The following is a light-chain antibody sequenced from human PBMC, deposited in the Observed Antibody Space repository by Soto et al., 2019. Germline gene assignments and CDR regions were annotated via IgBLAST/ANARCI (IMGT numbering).Light chain of an antibody. V-gene: IGKV3-11*01. CDR1: QSVSSY. J-gene: IGKJ1*01. CDR3: QQYDNWPWT. CDR2: DAS. Sequence: EVVLTQSPATXSXXPXXXXXXXXWASQSVSSYLAWYQQKPGQAPRLLIYDASNRATGIPARFSGSGSGTEFTLTISSLHSEDFAVYYCQQYDNWPWTFGQGTKVDIK.